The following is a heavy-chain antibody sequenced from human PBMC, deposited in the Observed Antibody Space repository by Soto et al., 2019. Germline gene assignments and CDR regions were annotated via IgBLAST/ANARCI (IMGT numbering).Heavy chain of an antibody. Sequence: SGESLKISCKGSGYSFTSYWISWVRQMPGKGLEWMGRIDPSDSYTNYSPSFQGHVTISADRSISTAYLQWSSLKASDTAMYYCARHLGSSYPFDYWGQGTLVTVSS. D-gene: IGHD6-6*01. CDR3: ARHLGSSYPFDY. V-gene: IGHV5-10-1*01. J-gene: IGHJ4*02. CDR2: IDPSDSYT. CDR1: GYSFTSYW.